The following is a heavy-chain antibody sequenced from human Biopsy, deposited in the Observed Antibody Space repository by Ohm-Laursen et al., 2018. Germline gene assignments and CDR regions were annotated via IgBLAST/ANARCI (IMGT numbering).Heavy chain of an antibody. CDR2: ISASGNHI. CDR3: ARDGEAKYCKHGVCPSDF. Sequence: SLRLSCAAPGFTFSGFSMNWARQAPGKGLEWVSSISASGNHIYYTDSVKGRFTVSRDNGKNSVYLQMNSLRVEDTAVYYCARDGEAKYCKHGVCPSDFWGQGTLVTVSS. V-gene: IGHV3-21*01. CDR1: GFTFSGFS. J-gene: IGHJ4*02. D-gene: IGHD2-8*01.